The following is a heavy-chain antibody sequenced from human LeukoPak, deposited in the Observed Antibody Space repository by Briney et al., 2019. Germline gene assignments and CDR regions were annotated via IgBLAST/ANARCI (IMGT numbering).Heavy chain of an antibody. Sequence: PGGSLRLSCAASGFTFSSYSMNWVRQAPGKGLEWVSSISSSGSYIYYADSVKGRFTISRDNAKNSLYLQMNSLRAEDTAVYYCARDPHPPDFWSGYYKATNWFDPWGQGTLVTVSS. J-gene: IGHJ5*02. V-gene: IGHV3-21*01. D-gene: IGHD3-3*01. CDR1: GFTFSSYS. CDR2: ISSSGSYI. CDR3: ARDPHPPDFWSGYYKATNWFDP.